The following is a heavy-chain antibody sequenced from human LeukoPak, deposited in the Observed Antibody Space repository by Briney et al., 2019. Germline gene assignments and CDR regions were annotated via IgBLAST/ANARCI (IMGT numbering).Heavy chain of an antibody. J-gene: IGHJ4*02. CDR2: INTNTGNP. CDR3: ARGYAWTPRGETYPKALDY. Sequence: ASVKVSCKASGYTFTTYAMNWVRQAPGQGLEWMGWINTNTGNPTYAQGFTRRFVFSLDTSVSTAYLQISSLKAEDTAVYYCARGYAWTPRGETYPKALDYWGQGTLVTVSS. CDR1: GYTFTTYA. V-gene: IGHV7-4-1*02. D-gene: IGHD2-8*01.